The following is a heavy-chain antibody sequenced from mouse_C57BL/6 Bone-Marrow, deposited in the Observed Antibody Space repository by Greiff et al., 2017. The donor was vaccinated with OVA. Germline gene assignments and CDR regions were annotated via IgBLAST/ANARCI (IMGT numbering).Heavy chain of an antibody. CDR3: TRGYSNNKAMDY. CDR2: IDPETGGT. CDR1: GYTFTDYE. J-gene: IGHJ4*01. Sequence: QVQLQQSGAELVRPGASVTLSCKASGYTFTDYEMHWVKQTPVQGLEWIGAIDPETGGTAYNQTFKGKAILTADKSSSTAYMELRSLTSEDSAVDDCTRGYSNNKAMDYWGQGTSVTVSS. V-gene: IGHV1-15*01. D-gene: IGHD2-5*01.